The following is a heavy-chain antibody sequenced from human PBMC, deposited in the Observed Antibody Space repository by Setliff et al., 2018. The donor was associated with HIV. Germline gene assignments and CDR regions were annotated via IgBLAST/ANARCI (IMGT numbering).Heavy chain of an antibody. V-gene: IGHV1-69*05. J-gene: IGHJ5*02. CDR1: GGTFSNYG. CDR3: ARDVGGYCSSMSCPGLFDP. Sequence: KVSCKASGGTFSNYGMSWVRQAPGQGLEWMGGIIPISGTANYAQKFQGRVTITTDESTSTAYMELSGLRSEDTAVYYCARDVGGYCSSMSCPGLFDPWGQGTLVTVAS. CDR2: IIPISGTA. D-gene: IGHD2-2*01.